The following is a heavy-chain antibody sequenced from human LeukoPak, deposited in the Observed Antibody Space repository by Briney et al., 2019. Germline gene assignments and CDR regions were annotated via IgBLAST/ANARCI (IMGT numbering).Heavy chain of an antibody. J-gene: IGHJ4*02. CDR3: ARGRGGIHFDY. V-gene: IGHV3-30-3*01. CDR1: GFTFSSYA. Sequence: GGSLRLSCAASGFTFSSYAMHWVRRAPGKGLEWVAVISYDGSNKYYADSVKGRFTISRDNSKNTLYLQMNSLRAEDTAVYYCARGRGGIHFDYWGQGTLVTVSS. CDR2: ISYDGSNK.